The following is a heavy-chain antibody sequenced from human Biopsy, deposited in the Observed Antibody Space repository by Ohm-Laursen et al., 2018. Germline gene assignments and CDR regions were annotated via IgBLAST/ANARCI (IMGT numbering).Heavy chain of an antibody. CDR1: GFIFSYCG. Sequence: LSLTCAASGFIFSYCGMHWVRQAPGKGLEWVAVISSDGSNKYYADSVKGRFTISRDNSKDTLYLQLNSLRAEDTAVYYCAKPADSYGSEFYFDYWGQGTLVTVSS. CDR2: ISSDGSNK. D-gene: IGHD4-17*01. CDR3: AKPADSYGSEFYFDY. J-gene: IGHJ4*02. V-gene: IGHV3-30*18.